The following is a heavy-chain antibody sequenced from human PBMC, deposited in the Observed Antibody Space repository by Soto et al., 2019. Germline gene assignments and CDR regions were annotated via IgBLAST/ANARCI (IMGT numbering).Heavy chain of an antibody. CDR2: INPNSGDT. J-gene: IGHJ6*02. CDR1: GYTFTGYY. CDR3: AATIIAAVGTGYYYGMDV. D-gene: IGHD6-13*01. Sequence: ASVKVSCKASGYTFTGYYMHWVRQAPGQGLEWMGWINPNSGDTNYAQKFQGWVTMTRDTSTSTAYIELSSLRSEDTAVYYCAATIIAAVGTGYYYGMDVWGQGTTVTVSS. V-gene: IGHV1-2*04.